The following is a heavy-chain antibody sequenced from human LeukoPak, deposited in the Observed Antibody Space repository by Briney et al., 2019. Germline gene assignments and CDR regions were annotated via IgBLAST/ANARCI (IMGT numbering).Heavy chain of an antibody. CDR2: INPKSGGT. Sequence: ASVKVSCKASGYIFSDCYIHCVRQAPGQGLEWMGWINPKSGGTNYGQKFQGRVTMTRDTSISTASMELTRLTSDDTAVHYCAREEMDTHRFEYWGKGTLVTVSS. CDR3: AREEMDTHRFEY. V-gene: IGHV1-2*02. CDR1: GYIFSDCY. D-gene: IGHD5-24*01. J-gene: IGHJ4*02.